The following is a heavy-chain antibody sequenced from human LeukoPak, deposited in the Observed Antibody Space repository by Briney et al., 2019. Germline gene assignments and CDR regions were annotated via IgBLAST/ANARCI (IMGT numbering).Heavy chain of an antibody. V-gene: IGHV4-31*03. CDR1: GGSVRSGGYC. D-gene: IGHD3-10*01. Sequence: SETLSLTCTVSGGSVRSGGYCLNWIRQHPGEGLEWIGFIYDSGNAYYNPSYNPSLKSRVTISVDTSENQFSLKLTSVTAADTAVYYCAVGELGTKVDYRGQGTLVTVSS. J-gene: IGHJ4*02. CDR2: IYDSGNA. CDR3: AVGELGTKVDY.